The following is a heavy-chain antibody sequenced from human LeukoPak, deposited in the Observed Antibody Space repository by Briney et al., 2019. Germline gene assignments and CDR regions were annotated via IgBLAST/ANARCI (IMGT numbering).Heavy chain of an antibody. J-gene: IGHJ6*03. CDR2: IYYSGST. CDR1: RGSISSYY. V-gene: IGHV4-59*01. Sequence: SETLSLTCTVSRGSISSYYWSWIRQPPGKGLEWIGYIYYSGSTNYNPSLKSRVTISVDTSKNQFSLKLSSVTAADTAVYYCARVRGSAEFHYMDVWGKGTTVTVSS. D-gene: IGHD2-15*01. CDR3: ARVRGSAEFHYMDV.